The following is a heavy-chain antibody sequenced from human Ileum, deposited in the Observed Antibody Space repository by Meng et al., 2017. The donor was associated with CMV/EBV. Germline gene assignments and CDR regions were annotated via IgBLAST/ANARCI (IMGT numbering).Heavy chain of an antibody. CDR3: AAITAAAVTLYGMDV. J-gene: IGHJ6*02. V-gene: IGHV3-15*01. D-gene: IGHD6-13*01. Sequence: GESLKISCGASGFSFSNYAMSWVRQAPGKGLEWIGRIKSKLDGGTTDYAAPVKGRFSLSRDDSKNTLYLQMNSLKTEDTAVYYCAAITAAAVTLYGMDVWGLGTTVTVSS. CDR1: GFSFSNYA. CDR2: IKSKLDGGTT.